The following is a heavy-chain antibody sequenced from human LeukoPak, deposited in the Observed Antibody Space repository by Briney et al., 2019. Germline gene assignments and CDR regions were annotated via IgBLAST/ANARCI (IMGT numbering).Heavy chain of an antibody. V-gene: IGHV3-53*01. CDR3: ARERGRGRDSPWFDY. CDR1: GFIVSGDF. J-gene: IGHJ4*02. D-gene: IGHD1-26*01. CDR2: IYSDGST. Sequence: GGSLGLSCAASGFIVSGDFMSWVRQAPGKGLEWVSVIYSDGSTYYADSVKGRFTISRDNSKNTLDLQMTGLRAEDTAVYYCARERGRGRDSPWFDYWGQGTLVTVSS.